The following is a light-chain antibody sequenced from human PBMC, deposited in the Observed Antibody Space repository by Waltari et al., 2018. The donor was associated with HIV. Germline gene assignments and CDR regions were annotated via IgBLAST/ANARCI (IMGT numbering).Light chain of an antibody. CDR3: NSYAGSNKVV. V-gene: IGLV2-8*01. Sequence: QSALTQPPSASGSPGPSVTISCTGTSRDAGGYHHVSWYQQHPGKAPKLMIYEVSKRPSGVPDRFSGSKSGNTASLTVSGLQAEDEADYYCNSYAGSNKVVFGGGTKVTVL. J-gene: IGLJ2*01. CDR2: EVS. CDR1: SRDAGGYHH.